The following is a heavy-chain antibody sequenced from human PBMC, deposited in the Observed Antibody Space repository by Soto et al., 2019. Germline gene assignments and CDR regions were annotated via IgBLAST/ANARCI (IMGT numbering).Heavy chain of an antibody. CDR3: ARDIGYSGYGGIISSLNYYYYYMDV. D-gene: IGHD5-12*01. CDR1: GYTLTSYG. CDR2: ISAYNGNT. V-gene: IGHV1-18*01. Sequence: GASVKVSCKASGYTLTSYGISWVRQAPGKRPEWMGWISAYNGNTNYAQKLQGRVTMTTDTSTSTAYMELRSLRSDDTAVYYCARDIGYSGYGGIISSLNYYYYYMDVWGKGTTVTVSS. J-gene: IGHJ6*03.